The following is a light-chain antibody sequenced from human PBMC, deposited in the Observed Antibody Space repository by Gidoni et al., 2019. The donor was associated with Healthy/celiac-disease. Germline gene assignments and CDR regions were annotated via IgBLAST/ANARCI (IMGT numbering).Light chain of an antibody. J-gene: IGKJ1*01. CDR2: GAS. CDR3: QQYGSSPRT. V-gene: IGKV3-20*01. Sequence: IVLTQSPGTLSLSPGERATLSCRASQSVSSSYLAWYQQKPGQAPRLLIYGASSRAPGIPDRFIGSGSGTDFTLTISRLEPEDFAVYYCQQYGSSPRTFGQGTKVEIK. CDR1: QSVSSSY.